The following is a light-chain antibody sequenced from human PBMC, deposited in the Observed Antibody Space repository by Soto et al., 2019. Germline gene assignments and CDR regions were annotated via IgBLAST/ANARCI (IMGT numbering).Light chain of an antibody. V-gene: IGKV3-20*01. CDR2: GAS. CDR3: QHYGSALFT. Sequence: IVLTQSPGTLFLSPGERATLSCRASQSFSSSYLAWYQQKPGQAPRLLIYGASSRATGIPDRFSGSGSGTDFTLTISSLEPEDFAVYYCQHYGSALFTFGPGTKVDVK. J-gene: IGKJ3*01. CDR1: QSFSSSY.